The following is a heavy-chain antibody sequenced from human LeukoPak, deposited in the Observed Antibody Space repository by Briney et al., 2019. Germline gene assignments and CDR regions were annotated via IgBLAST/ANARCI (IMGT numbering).Heavy chain of an antibody. CDR2: ISSSSSYI. Sequence: GGSLRLSCAASGFTFSSYSMNWVRQAPGKGLEWVSSISSSSSYIYYADSVKGRFTISRDNSKNTLYLQMNSLRAEDTAVYYCAKPRYYYDSSGYNDYWGQGTLVTVSS. V-gene: IGHV3-21*04. J-gene: IGHJ4*02. CDR1: GFTFSSYS. CDR3: AKPRYYYDSSGYNDY. D-gene: IGHD3-22*01.